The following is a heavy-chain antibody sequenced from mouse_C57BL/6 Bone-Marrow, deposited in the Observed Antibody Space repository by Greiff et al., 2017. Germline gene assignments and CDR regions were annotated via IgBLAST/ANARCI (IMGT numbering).Heavy chain of an antibody. CDR1: GYAFTNYL. V-gene: IGHV1-54*01. D-gene: IGHD1-1*01. J-gene: IGHJ1*03. CDR2: INPGSGGT. CDR3: AREATVVAHWYFDV. Sequence: QVQLKQSGAELVRPGTSVKVSCKASGYAFTNYLIEWVKQRPGQGLEWIGVINPGSGGTNYNEKFKGKATLTADKSSSTSYMQLSSLTSEDSAVYFGAREATVVAHWYFDVWGTGTTVTVSS.